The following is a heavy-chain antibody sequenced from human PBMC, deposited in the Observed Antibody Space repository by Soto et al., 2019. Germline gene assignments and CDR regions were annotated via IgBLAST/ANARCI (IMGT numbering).Heavy chain of an antibody. CDR3: ASGKLGYCSSTSCYRWGYYYYYGMDV. D-gene: IGHD2-2*01. CDR2: INHSGST. V-gene: IGHV4-34*01. CDR1: GGSFSGYY. Sequence: PSETLSLTCAVYGGSFSGYYWSWIRQPPGKGLEWIGEINHSGSTNYNPSLKSRVTISVDTSKNQFSLKLSSVTAEDTAVYYCASGKLGYCSSTSCYRWGYYYYYGMDVWGQGTTVTVSS. J-gene: IGHJ6*02.